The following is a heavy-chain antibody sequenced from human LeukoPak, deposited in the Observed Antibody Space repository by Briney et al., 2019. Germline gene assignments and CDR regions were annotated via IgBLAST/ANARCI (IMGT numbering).Heavy chain of an antibody. J-gene: IGHJ6*03. D-gene: IGHD3-3*01. V-gene: IGHV4-59*01. CDR2: IYYSGST. CDR1: GFTFSSYS. Sequence: PGGSLRLSCAASGFTFSSYSMNWVRQPPGKGLEWIGYIYYSGSTNYNPSLKSRVTISVDTSKNQFSLKLSSVTAADTAVYYCASSGYYLSFMWGYMDVWGKGTTVTVSS. CDR3: ASSGYYLSFMWGYMDV.